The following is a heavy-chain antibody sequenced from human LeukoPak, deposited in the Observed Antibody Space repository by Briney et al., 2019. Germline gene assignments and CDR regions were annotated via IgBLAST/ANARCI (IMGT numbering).Heavy chain of an antibody. Sequence: GGSLRLSCAASGFTFSRYSMNWVRQAPGKGLQWVAVIWYDGSNKYYADSVKGRFTISRDNSKNTLSLQMNSLRAEDTAVYYCARELPPLEKYYFDYWGQGTLVTVSS. J-gene: IGHJ4*02. CDR3: ARELPPLEKYYFDY. D-gene: IGHD3-3*01. V-gene: IGHV3-33*08. CDR2: IWYDGSNK. CDR1: GFTFSRYS.